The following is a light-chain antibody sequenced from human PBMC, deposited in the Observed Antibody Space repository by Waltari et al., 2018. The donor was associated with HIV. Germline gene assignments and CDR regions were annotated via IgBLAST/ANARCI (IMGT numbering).Light chain of an antibody. J-gene: IGLJ1*01. Sequence: QSVLTQTPSASGTPGQRVIVSCSGSSSNIGSNTVNWYQLLPGAAPRLLIHSLNQRHSGVPDRFAGSKSGASASLAISGLQSEDEADYYCAAWDDNLNGYVFGSGTKVTVL. CDR1: SSNIGSNT. CDR3: AAWDDNLNGYV. V-gene: IGLV1-44*01. CDR2: SLN.